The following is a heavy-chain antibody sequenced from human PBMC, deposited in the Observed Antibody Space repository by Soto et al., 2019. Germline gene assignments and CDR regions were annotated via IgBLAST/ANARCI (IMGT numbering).Heavy chain of an antibody. J-gene: IGHJ4*02. CDR2: IIPILGIA. D-gene: IGHD3-10*01. V-gene: IGHV1-69*02. Sequence: QVQLVQSGAEVKKPGSSVKVSCKASGGTFSSYTISWVRQAPGQGLEWMGRIIPILGIANYAQKFQGRVTLTADKSTSTAYMELSSLRSEDTAVYYCASLRGSGSYYIYWGQGTLVTVSS. CDR3: ASLRGSGSYYIY. CDR1: GGTFSSYT.